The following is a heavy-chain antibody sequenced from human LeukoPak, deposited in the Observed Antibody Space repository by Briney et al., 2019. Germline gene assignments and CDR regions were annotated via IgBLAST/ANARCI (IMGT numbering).Heavy chain of an antibody. D-gene: IGHD3-22*01. V-gene: IGHV4-59*12. CDR3: ARGIPDYITMIVTE. CDR1: GGSISSYY. Sequence: SETLSLTCTVSGGSISSYYWSWIRQPPGKGLEWIGYIYYSGSTNYNPPLKSRVTISVDTSKNQFSLKLSSVTAADTAVYYCARGIPDYITMIVTEWGQGTLVTVSS. J-gene: IGHJ4*02. CDR2: IYYSGST.